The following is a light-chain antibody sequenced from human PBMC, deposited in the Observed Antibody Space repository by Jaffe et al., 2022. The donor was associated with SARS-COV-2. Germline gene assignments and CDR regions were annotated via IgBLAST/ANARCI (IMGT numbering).Light chain of an antibody. CDR2: DVS. CDR1: DSDVGGYNY. V-gene: IGLV2-14*01. Sequence: QSALTQPASVSGSPGQSITISCSGADSDVGGYNYVSWYQQHPDRAPKLIIYDVSNRPSGISSRFSGSMSGNTASLAIFGLQAEDEADYYCSIYRSRSDVYVFGSGTRVIVL. CDR3: SIYRSRSDVYV. J-gene: IGLJ1*01.